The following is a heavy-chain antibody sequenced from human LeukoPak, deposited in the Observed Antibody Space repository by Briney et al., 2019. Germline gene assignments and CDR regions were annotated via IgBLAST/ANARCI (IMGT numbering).Heavy chain of an antibody. CDR2: IIPIFGTA. CDR1: GGTFSSYA. J-gene: IGHJ4*02. V-gene: IGHV1-69*13. D-gene: IGHD2-2*02. CDR3: ASTCSSTSCYTGDY. Sequence: GASVKVSCKASGGTFSSYAISWVRQAPGQGLEWMGGIIPIFGTANYAQKFQGRVTITADESTSTAYMELGSLRSEDTAVYYCASTCSSTSCYTGDYWGQGTLVTVSS.